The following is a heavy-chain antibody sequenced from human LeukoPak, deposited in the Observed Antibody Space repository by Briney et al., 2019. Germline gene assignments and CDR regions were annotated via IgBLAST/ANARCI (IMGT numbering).Heavy chain of an antibody. D-gene: IGHD4-17*01. J-gene: IGHJ4*02. Sequence: PGGSLRLSCAASGFTFSSYWMHWVRQAPGKGLEWVSAISGSGGSTYYADSVKGRFTISRDNSKNTLYLQMNSLRAEDTAVYYCANTFYGDYVDYWGQGTLVTVSS. V-gene: IGHV3-23*01. CDR3: ANTFYGDYVDY. CDR2: ISGSGGST. CDR1: GFTFSSYW.